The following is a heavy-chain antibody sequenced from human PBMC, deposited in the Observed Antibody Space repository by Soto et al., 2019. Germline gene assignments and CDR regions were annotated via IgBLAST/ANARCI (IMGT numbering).Heavy chain of an antibody. CDR1: GFSFSGAW. D-gene: IGHD4-4*01. CDR2: MNEDGSER. Sequence: PGGSLRLSCAVSGFSFSGAWMTWIRQAPGKGLERVAIMNEDGSERYYVDSVKGRFTISRDNAKNALFLQMNSLRVEDTAVYFCARDRAYSRFDYWGQGSLVTVSS. V-gene: IGHV3-7*03. J-gene: IGHJ4*02. CDR3: ARDRAYSRFDY.